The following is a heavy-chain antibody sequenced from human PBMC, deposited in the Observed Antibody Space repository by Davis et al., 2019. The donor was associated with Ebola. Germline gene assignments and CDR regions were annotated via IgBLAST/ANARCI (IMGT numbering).Heavy chain of an antibody. CDR3: AKNPKYGDYRYADS. J-gene: IGHJ4*02. V-gene: IGHV4-59*08. CDR2: IYYNGRT. Sequence: MPSETLSLTCIVSGVSVSSHHWSWIRQSPGRGLEWIGYIYYNGRTNYNPSLKSRVTISIDASKNQPSLKMTSVTASDTAVYYCAKNPKYGDYRYADSWGQGALVTVSS. D-gene: IGHD4-17*01. CDR1: GVSVSSHH.